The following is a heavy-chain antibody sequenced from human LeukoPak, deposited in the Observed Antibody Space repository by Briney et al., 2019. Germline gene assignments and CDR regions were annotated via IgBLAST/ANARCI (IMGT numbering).Heavy chain of an antibody. Sequence: SETLSLTCTVSGGSFSSSSYYWGWIRQPPGKGLEWIGSIYYSGSTYYNPSLKSRVTISVDTSKNQFSLKLSSVTAADTAVYYCARADYAFDIWGQGTMVTVSS. V-gene: IGHV4-39*01. CDR2: IYYSGST. CDR3: ARADYAFDI. J-gene: IGHJ3*02. CDR1: GGSFSSSSYY.